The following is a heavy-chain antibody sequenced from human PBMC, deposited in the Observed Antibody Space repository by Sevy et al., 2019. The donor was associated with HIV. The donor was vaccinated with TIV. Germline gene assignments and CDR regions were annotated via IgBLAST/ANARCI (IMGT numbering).Heavy chain of an antibody. J-gene: IGHJ3*02. D-gene: IGHD3-3*01. CDR2: ISYDESNK. V-gene: IGHV3-30*18. Sequence: GGSLRLSCAASGFNFSSYGMHWVRQAPGKGLEWVAVISYDESNKYYADSVKGRITISRDNSKNTVYLQINRLTAEDTSVNYCAKESGSYYDFWSGHDAVAIWGQGTMVTVSS. CDR3: AKESGSYYDFWSGHDAVAI. CDR1: GFNFSSYG.